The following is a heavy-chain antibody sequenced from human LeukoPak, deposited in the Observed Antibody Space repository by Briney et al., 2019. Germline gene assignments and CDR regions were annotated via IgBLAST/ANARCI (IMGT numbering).Heavy chain of an antibody. D-gene: IGHD1-1*01. J-gene: IGHJ4*02. V-gene: IGHV3-30-3*01. CDR3: AKENNWNDGRFNYFDY. CDR2: ISYDGSNK. Sequence: GGSLRLSCAASGFTFINYAMHWVRQAPGKGLEWVALISYDGSNKYYADSVKGRFTISRDNSKNTLSLQMNGLRAEDTAVYYCAKENNWNDGRFNYFDYWGQGTLVTVSS. CDR1: GFTFINYA.